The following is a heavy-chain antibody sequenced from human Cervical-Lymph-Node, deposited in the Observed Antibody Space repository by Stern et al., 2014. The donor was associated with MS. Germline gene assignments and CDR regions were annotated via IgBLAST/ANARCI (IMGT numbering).Heavy chain of an antibody. CDR1: GFTFSSYA. V-gene: IGHV3-30-3*01. D-gene: IGHD3-16*01. CDR2: ISYDGSIK. J-gene: IGHJ5*02. CDR3: TRSGGGVFGS. Sequence: VQLEESGGGVVQPGKSLRLSCAASGFTFSSYALHWVRRAPGKGLEWVAFISYDGSIKYYADSVKGRFTISRDNSKNTLYLQMNSLRAEDTAVYYCTRSGGGVFGSWGQGTLVTVSS.